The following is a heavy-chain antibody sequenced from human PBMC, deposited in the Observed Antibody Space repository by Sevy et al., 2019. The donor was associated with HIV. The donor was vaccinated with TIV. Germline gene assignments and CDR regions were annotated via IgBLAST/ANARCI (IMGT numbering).Heavy chain of an antibody. J-gene: IGHJ4*02. CDR2: ISYDGNNK. CDR1: GFTFSSYT. V-gene: IGHV3-30-3*01. Sequence: GGSLRLSCAASGFTFSSYTMFWIRQAPGKGLGWMASISYDGNNKYYADSVKGRFTISRDNSKNTLYVQMNSLGPEDTAVYYCASSMIRGVGDYWGQGTLVTVSS. D-gene: IGHD3-10*01. CDR3: ASSMIRGVGDY.